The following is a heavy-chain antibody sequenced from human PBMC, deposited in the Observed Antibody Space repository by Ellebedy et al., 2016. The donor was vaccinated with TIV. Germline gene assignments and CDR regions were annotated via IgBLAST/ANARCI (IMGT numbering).Heavy chain of an antibody. Sequence: AASVKVSCKASGYTLTRYYMHWVRQAPGQGLEWMGVINPSDGSTTYTQKFLGRVTMPRDTSTTTVYMDLSNLTSDDTAVYYCARDAGSGWSYFDYWGQGTLVTVSS. J-gene: IGHJ4*02. V-gene: IGHV1-46*01. CDR1: GYTLTRYY. CDR3: ARDAGSGWSYFDY. D-gene: IGHD6-19*01. CDR2: INPSDGST.